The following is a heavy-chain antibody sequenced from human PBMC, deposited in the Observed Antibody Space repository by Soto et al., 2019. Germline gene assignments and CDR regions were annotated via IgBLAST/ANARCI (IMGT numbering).Heavy chain of an antibody. CDR3: ARSKDGSDDY. Sequence: GGSLRLSCAVSGFSFSGHYMDWVRQAPGKGLEWVGRIRTKGARYTTEYAASVKGRFTISRDDSKNSLYLQMNSLKPEDTALYYCARSKDGSDDYWGQGTLVTVSS. J-gene: IGHJ4*02. V-gene: IGHV3-72*01. CDR2: IRTKGARYTT. D-gene: IGHD5-12*01. CDR1: GFSFSGHY.